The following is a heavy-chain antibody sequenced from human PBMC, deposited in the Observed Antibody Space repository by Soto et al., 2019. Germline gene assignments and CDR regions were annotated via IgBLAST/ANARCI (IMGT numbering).Heavy chain of an antibody. Sequence: SETLSLTCTVSGGSISSSDDYWGWIRQPPGKGLEWIGNIYYSGSASYNPSLKSRVTISVDTSKNQVSLKLSSVTAADTAVYNCVSGYPLVGFYYWGQGTLVTVS. D-gene: IGHD5-18*01. V-gene: IGHV4-39*01. CDR2: IYYSGSA. J-gene: IGHJ4*02. CDR1: GGSISSSDDY. CDR3: VSGYPLVGFYY.